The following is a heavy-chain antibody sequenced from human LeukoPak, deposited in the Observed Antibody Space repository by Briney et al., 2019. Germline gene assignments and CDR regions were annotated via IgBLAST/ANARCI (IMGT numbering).Heavy chain of an antibody. D-gene: IGHD3/OR15-3a*01. CDR1: GVPITRYY. J-gene: IGHJ4*02. CDR3: ARGMSCGTFYCDF. V-gene: IGHV4-59*01. CDR2: MYYSGGT. Sequence: SETLSLNRTIPGVPITRYYWSRTRQSPGKGLEWIGHMYYSGGTNYNPSFRSRVTISVDTTKKQFSLKVTAVTAADQAVYYCARGMSCGTFYCDFWGQGTLVTVSS.